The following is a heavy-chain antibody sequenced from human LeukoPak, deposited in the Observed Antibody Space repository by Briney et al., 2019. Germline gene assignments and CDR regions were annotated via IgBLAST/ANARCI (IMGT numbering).Heavy chain of an antibody. J-gene: IGHJ4*02. CDR2: INPSGGAT. CDR3: ARSYYDTSGYQLDY. V-gene: IGHV1-46*01. D-gene: IGHD3-22*01. Sequence: ASVKVSCKASGYTFTSYYIHWVRQAPGQGLGWMGVINPSGGATSFAQNFQGRITMTRDTSTSTVYMELSSLRSGDTAVYYCARSYYDTSGYQLDYWGQGPLVTVSS. CDR1: GYTFTSYY.